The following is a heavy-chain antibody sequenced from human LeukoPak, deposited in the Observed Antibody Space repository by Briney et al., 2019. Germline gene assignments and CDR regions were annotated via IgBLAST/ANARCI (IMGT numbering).Heavy chain of an antibody. CDR3: AQSLGSGNWIGNWFDP. CDR1: GGSITSSSHS. Sequence: SETLSLTCTVAGGSITSSSHSWGWIRQPPGKVLEWTGTIYYTGRTYYNPSLERRLTISVDTSKNQFSLKMTSVTAADTAMYYCAQSLGSGNWIGNWFDPWGQGTLVTVSS. D-gene: IGHD1-1*01. J-gene: IGHJ5*02. V-gene: IGHV4-39*01. CDR2: IYYTGRT.